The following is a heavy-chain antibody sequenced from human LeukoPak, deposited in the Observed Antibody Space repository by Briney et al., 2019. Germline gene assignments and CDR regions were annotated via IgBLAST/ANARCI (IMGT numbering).Heavy chain of an antibody. D-gene: IGHD3-9*01. CDR2: ISAYNGNT. V-gene: IGHV1-18*01. J-gene: IGHJ4*02. CDR1: GYTFTSYG. CDR3: ARDQAATNTQVRFCLN. Sequence: ASVKVSCKASGYTFTSYGISWVRQAPGQGLEWMGWISAYNGNTNFAQKLQGRVTMTTDTSTSTAYMDLRSLRSDDTAVYYCARDQAATNTQVRFCLNWGQGTLVTVSS.